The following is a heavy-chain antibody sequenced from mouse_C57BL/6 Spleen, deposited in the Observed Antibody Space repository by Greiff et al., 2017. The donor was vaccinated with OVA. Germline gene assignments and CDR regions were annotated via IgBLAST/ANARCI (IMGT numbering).Heavy chain of an antibody. J-gene: IGHJ2*01. Sequence: QVQLKESGAELVKPGASVKLSCKASGYTFTSYWMQWVKQRPGQGLEWIGEIDPSDSYTNYNQKFKGKATLTVDTSSSTAYMQLSSLTSEDSAVYYCARRGKGFDYWGQGTTLTVSS. CDR3: ARRGKGFDY. V-gene: IGHV1-50*01. CDR1: GYTFTSYW. CDR2: IDPSDSYT.